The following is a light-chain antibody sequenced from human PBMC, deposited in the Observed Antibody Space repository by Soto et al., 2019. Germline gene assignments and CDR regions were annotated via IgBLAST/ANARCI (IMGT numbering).Light chain of an antibody. CDR3: QSYDSRLRAWV. V-gene: IGLV1-40*01. CDR1: RSNIGAGYD. CDR2: TNT. J-gene: IGLJ1*01. Sequence: QSVLTQPPSVSGAPGQRVTISRTGSRSNIGAGYDVHWYQQLPGTAPRLLIYTNTYRPSGVPDRFSGSKSGTSASLAISGLQAEDEADYYCQSYDSRLRAWVFGTGTKVTVL.